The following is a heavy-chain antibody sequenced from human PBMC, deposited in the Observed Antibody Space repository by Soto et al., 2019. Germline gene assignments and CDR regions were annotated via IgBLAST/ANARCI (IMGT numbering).Heavy chain of an antibody. CDR2: IRKKVNSYTT. J-gene: IGHJ4*02. Sequence: EVQLVESGGGLVQPGGSLRLSCAASGFTFSDHYMDWVRQAPGKGLEWVGRIRKKVNSYTTEYAASVKGRFTISRDDSKNSMYLQMNSLKTEDTAFYYCARVATACNYDYWGQGTLVTVSS. CDR1: GFTFSDHY. D-gene: IGHD2-21*02. V-gene: IGHV3-72*01. CDR3: ARVATACNYDY.